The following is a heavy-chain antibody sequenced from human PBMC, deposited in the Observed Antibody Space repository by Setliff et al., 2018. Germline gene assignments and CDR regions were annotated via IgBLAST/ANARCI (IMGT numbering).Heavy chain of an antibody. V-gene: IGHV1-46*01. CDR2: IDPSGDYT. CDR1: GYTFTGYY. J-gene: IGHJ4*02. CDR3: ARGPPDFVVVPAAAKFDF. D-gene: IGHD2-2*01. Sequence: GASVKVSCKTSGYTFTGYYMHWVRQAPGQGLEWMGIIDPSGDYTNYAQKLQGRVTMTTDTPTSTAYMELRSLRSDDTAVYYCARGPPDFVVVPAAAKFDFWGQGTLVTVSS.